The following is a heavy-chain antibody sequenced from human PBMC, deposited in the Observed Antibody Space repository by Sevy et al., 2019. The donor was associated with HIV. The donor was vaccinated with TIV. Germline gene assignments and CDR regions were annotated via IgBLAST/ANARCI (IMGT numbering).Heavy chain of an antibody. CDR1: GFRFIDYW. CDR3: AREVGGFNWRPYYFDS. V-gene: IGHV3-7*01. D-gene: IGHD3-16*01. J-gene: IGHJ4*02. CDR2: IKQDESEK. Sequence: GGSLRLSCAASGFRFIDYWMSWVRQTPGKGLEWVATIKQDESEKYYVDSVKGRFAISRDNGKNSVSLQMNGLRVEDTALYYCAREVGGFNWRPYYFDSWGQGTLVTVSS.